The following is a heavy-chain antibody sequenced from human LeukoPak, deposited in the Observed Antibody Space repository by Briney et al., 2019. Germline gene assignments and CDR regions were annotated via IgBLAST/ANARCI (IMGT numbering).Heavy chain of an antibody. V-gene: IGHV3-53*01. J-gene: IGHJ3*02. CDR3: ARGGYGEYVQAFDI. Sequence: GGSLRLSCAASGFTVSSNYISWVRQAPGEGLEWVLVIYSGDSTYYADSVKGRFSISRDNSKNTVYLQMNSLRAEDAAVYYCARGGYGEYVQAFDIWGQGTMVTVSS. D-gene: IGHD4-17*01. CDR2: IYSGDST. CDR1: GFTVSSNY.